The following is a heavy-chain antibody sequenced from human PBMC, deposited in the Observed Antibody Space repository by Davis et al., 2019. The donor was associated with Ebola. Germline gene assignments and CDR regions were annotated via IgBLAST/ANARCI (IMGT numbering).Heavy chain of an antibody. CDR1: GGSISSSSYY. CDR3: ARLGVVPAEVVY. CDR2: IYYSGST. J-gene: IGHJ4*02. Sequence: MPSETLSLTCTVSGGSISSSSYYWGWIRQPPGKGLEWIGSIYYSGSTYYNPSLKSRATISVDTSKNQFSLKLSSVTAADTAVYYCARLGVVPAEVVYWGQGTLVTVSS. D-gene: IGHD2-21*01. V-gene: IGHV4-39*01.